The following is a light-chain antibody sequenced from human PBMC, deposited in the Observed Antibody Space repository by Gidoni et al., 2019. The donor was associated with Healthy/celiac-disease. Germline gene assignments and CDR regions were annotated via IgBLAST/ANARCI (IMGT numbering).Light chain of an antibody. V-gene: IGKV3-20*01. CDR1: QNVISSH. CDR3: QQYGSSPRT. J-gene: IGKJ1*01. CDR2: DAS. Sequence: EIVLTQSPGTLSLSPGERATLSCRASQNVISSHLAWYQQKRGQAPRLLIYDASSRANDIPDRFSGSGSGTDFTLTISRLEPEDFAVYYCQQYGSSPRTFGQGTKVEIK.